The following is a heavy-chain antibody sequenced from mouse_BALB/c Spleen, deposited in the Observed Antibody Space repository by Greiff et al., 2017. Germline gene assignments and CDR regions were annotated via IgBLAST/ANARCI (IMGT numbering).Heavy chain of an antibody. Sequence: EVKLVESGAELVRSGASVKLSCTASGFNIKDYYMHWVKQRPEQGLEWIGWIDPENGDTEYAPKFQGKATMTADTSSNTAYLQLSSLTSEDTAVYYCRGYDGYNYAMDYWGQGTSVTVSS. CDR2: IDPENGDT. CDR3: RGYDGYNYAMDY. CDR1: GFNIKDYY. D-gene: IGHD2-3*01. J-gene: IGHJ4*01. V-gene: IGHV14-4*02.